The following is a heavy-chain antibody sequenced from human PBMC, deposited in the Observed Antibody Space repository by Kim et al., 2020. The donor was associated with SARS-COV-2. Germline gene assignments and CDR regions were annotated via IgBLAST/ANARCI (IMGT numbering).Heavy chain of an antibody. V-gene: IGHV5-51*01. CDR2: IYPGDSDT. CDR1: GYSFTSYW. Sequence: GESLKISYKGSGYSFTSYWIGWVRQMPGKGLEWMGIIYPGDSDTRYSPSFQGQVTISADKSISTAYLQWSSLKASDTAMYYCARPTYYYGSGSYYGPFDYWGQGTLVTVSS. CDR3: ARPTYYYGSGSYYGPFDY. D-gene: IGHD3-10*01. J-gene: IGHJ4*02.